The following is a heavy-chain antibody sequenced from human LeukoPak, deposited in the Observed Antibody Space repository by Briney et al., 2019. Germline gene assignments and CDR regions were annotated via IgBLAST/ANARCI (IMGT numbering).Heavy chain of an antibody. CDR2: MNPNSGNT. Sequence: ASVKVSCKASGYTFTSYDINWVREATGQGLEWMGWMNPNSGNTGYAQKFQGRVTMTRNTSISTAYMELSSLRSEDTAVYNCARGSGYSYGHGDYWGQGTLVTVSS. CDR1: GYTFTSYD. V-gene: IGHV1-8*01. CDR3: ARGSGYSYGHGDY. D-gene: IGHD5-18*01. J-gene: IGHJ4*02.